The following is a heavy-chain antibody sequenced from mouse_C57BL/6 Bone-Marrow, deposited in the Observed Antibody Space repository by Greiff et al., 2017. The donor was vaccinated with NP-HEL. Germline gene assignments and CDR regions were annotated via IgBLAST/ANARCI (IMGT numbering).Heavy chain of an antibody. V-gene: IGHV1-64*01. D-gene: IGHD3-1*01. CDR1: GYTFTSYW. Sequence: QVQLQQPGAELVKPGASVKLSCKASGYTFTSYWMHWVKQRPGQGPEWIGMIHPNSGSTNYNEKFKSKATLTVDKSSSTAYMQLSSLTSEDSAVYYCASPGLPAWFAYWGQGTLVTVSA. J-gene: IGHJ3*01. CDR3: ASPGLPAWFAY. CDR2: IHPNSGST.